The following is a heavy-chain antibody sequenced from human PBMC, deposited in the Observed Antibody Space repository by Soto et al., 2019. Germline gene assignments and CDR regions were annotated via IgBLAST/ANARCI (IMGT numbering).Heavy chain of an antibody. CDR1: GFTFSSHA. CDR3: ARKRGNWNYVEEFGPPYFDY. V-gene: IGHV3-23*01. J-gene: IGHJ4*02. CDR2: VSGSGGST. D-gene: IGHD1-7*01. Sequence: PGGSLRLSCAASGFTFSSHAMSWVRQAPGRGLEWVSTVSGSGGSTYYADSVKGRFTISRDNSKNTLYLLMNSLRSEDTAVYYCARKRGNWNYVEEFGPPYFDYWGQGTLVTVSS.